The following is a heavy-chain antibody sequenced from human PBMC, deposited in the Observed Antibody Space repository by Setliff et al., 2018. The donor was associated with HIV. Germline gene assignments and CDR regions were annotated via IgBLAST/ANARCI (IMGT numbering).Heavy chain of an antibody. CDR1: RYTFTDYF. V-gene: IGHV1-2*06. CDR2: INPSSAAA. Sequence: GASVKVSCKASRYTFTDYFLHWVRLAPGQGLEWMGRINPSSAAANYAQKFQGRVTMTRDTSISTVYMDLRRLTSDDTAVYYCARGGGGPSGFDVWGQGTMVTVSS. D-gene: IGHD1-26*01. CDR3: ARGGGGPSGFDV. J-gene: IGHJ3*01.